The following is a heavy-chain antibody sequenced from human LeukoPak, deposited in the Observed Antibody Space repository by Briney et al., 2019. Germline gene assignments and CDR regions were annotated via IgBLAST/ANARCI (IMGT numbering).Heavy chain of an antibody. CDR1: GYTFNYYT. Sequence: GASVKVSCKASGYTFNYYTMNWVRQAPGQGLEWMGWINTKTGNPTYAQGFTGRFVFSLDTSVSVAYLQINGLEADDTAMYYCARDHDFLSGHSRRDFDYWGQGTLVTVSS. J-gene: IGHJ4*02. V-gene: IGHV7-4-1*04. CDR2: INTKTGNP. CDR3: ARDHDFLSGHSRRDFDY. D-gene: IGHD3-3*01.